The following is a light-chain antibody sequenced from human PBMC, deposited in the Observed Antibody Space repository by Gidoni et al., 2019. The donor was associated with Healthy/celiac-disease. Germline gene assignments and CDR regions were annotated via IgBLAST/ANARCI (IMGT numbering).Light chain of an antibody. Sequence: TLSVSPGERATLSCRASQSVSSNLAWYQQKPGQAPRLLIYGASTRATGIPARFSGSGSGTEFTLTISSLQSEDFAVYYCQQYNNWPPLFTFGPGTKVDIK. J-gene: IGKJ3*01. CDR1: QSVSSN. CDR2: GAS. V-gene: IGKV3-15*01. CDR3: QQYNNWPPLFT.